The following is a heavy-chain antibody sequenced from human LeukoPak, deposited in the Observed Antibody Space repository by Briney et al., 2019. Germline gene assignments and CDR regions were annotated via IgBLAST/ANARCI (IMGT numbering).Heavy chain of an antibody. CDR2: IYSGGST. D-gene: IGHD3-10*01. Sequence: GGSLRLSCAASGFTVSSNYMSWVRQAPGKRLEWVSVIYSGGSTYYADSVKGRFTISRDNSKNTLYLQMNSLRAEDTAVYYCARGRYYYGSGFSSVDYFDYWGQGTLVTVSS. CDR3: ARGRYYYGSGFSSVDYFDY. J-gene: IGHJ4*02. CDR1: GFTVSSNY. V-gene: IGHV3-66*01.